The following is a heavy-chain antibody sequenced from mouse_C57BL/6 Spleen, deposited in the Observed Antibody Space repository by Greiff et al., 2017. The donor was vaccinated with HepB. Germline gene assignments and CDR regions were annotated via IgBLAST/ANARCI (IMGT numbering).Heavy chain of an antibody. V-gene: IGHV1-5*01. CDR3: TRVYYDEDYFDY. Sequence: EVQLQQSGTVLARPGASVKMSCKTSGYTFTSYWMHWVKQRPGQGLEWIGAIYPGNSDTSYNQKFKGKAKLTAVTSASTAYMELSSLTNEDSAVYYCTRVYYDEDYFDYWGQGTTLTVSS. CDR2: IYPGNSDT. D-gene: IGHD2-4*01. CDR1: GYTFTSYW. J-gene: IGHJ2*01.